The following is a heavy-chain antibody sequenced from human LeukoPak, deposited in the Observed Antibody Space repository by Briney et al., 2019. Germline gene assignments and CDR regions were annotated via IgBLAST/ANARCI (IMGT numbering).Heavy chain of an antibody. D-gene: IGHD6-6*01. CDR2: INSDGSST. CDR3: ARGYGSSRGWY. V-gene: IGHV3-74*01. J-gene: IGHJ4*02. Sequence: GGSLRLSCAASGFTFSSYWMHWDRQAPGKGLVWVSRINSDGSSTSYADSVKGRFTISRDNAKNTLYLQMNSLRAEDTAVYYCARGYGSSRGWYWGQGTLVTVSS. CDR1: GFTFSSYW.